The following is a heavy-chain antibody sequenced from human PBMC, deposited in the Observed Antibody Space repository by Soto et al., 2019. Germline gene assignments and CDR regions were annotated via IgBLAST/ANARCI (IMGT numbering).Heavy chain of an antibody. V-gene: IGHV4-34*01. CDR2: INHRGST. D-gene: IGHD3-22*01. J-gene: IGHJ4*02. CDR3: ARSRAYYYDSSGLLFDY. CDR1: GGCFSRFY. Sequence: SETLSLTCAVSGGCFSRFYWSWIRQPPGMGLEWIGEINHRGSTSYNPSLKSRVTISVDTSKNQFSLKLSSVTAADTAVYYCARSRAYYYDSSGLLFDYWGQGTLVTVSS.